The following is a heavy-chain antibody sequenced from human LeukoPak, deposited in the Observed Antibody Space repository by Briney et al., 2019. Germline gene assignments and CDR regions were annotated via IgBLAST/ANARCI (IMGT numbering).Heavy chain of an antibody. CDR1: GGSISGGSYY. D-gene: IGHD3-10*01. Sequence: SQTLSLTCTVSGGSISGGSYYWSWIRQPAGKGLEWIGRIYTSGSTNYNPSLKSRVTISVDTSKNQFSLKLSSVTAADTAVYYCARLIWCGSASDIWGQGTMVTVSS. V-gene: IGHV4-61*02. CDR3: ARLIWCGSASDI. J-gene: IGHJ3*02. CDR2: IYTSGST.